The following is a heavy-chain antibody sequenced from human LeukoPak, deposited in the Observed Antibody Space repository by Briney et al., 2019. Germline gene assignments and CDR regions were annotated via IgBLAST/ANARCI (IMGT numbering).Heavy chain of an antibody. CDR3: ARDKGIAAAGASLGY. V-gene: IGHV1-46*01. D-gene: IGHD6-13*01. CDR1: GYTFTSYY. J-gene: IGHJ4*02. Sequence: ASVKVSCKASGYTFTSYYMHWVRQAPGQGFGWMGIINPSGSSTSYAQKFQGRVTMTRDMSTSTVYMELSSLRSEDTAVYYCARDKGIAAAGASLGYWGQGTLVTVSS. CDR2: INPSGSST.